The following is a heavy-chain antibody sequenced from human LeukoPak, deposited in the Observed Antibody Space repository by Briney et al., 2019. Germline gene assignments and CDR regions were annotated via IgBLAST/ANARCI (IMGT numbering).Heavy chain of an antibody. CDR1: GDSINSYY. CDR2: IYYSGST. D-gene: IGHD1-26*01. J-gene: IGHJ4*02. CDR3: ASFSGSYFFDY. Sequence: TSETLSLTCTVSGDSINSYYWTWIRQPPGKGLEWIGYIYYSGSTKYNPSLKSRVTISVDTSKNQFSLKLSSVTAADTAVYYCASFSGSYFFDYWGPGNLVTVSS. V-gene: IGHV4-59*01.